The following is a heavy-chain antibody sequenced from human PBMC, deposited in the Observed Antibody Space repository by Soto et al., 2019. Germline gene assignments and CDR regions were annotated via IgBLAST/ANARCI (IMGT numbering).Heavy chain of an antibody. CDR3: ARDFCGGTCWSGY. D-gene: IGHD2-21*01. CDR2: ISGYNGNT. V-gene: IGHV1-18*01. J-gene: IGHJ4*02. CDR1: GYTFTSYG. Sequence: GASVKVSCKASGYTFTSYGISWVRQAPGQGLEWMGWISGYNGNTKYAQKLQGRVTVTTDTSTSTAYMELRSLRSDDTAVYYCARDFCGGTCWSGYWGQGTLVTVSS.